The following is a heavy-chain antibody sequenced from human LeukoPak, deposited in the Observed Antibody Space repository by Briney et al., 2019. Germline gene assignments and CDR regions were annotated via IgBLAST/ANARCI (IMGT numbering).Heavy chain of an antibody. CDR1: GFTVSINY. V-gene: IGHV3-53*01. J-gene: IGHJ6*03. D-gene: IGHD6-13*01. Sequence: GGSLRLSCAASGFTVSINYMSWVRQAPGKGLEWVSVIYSGGSTYYADSVKGRFTISRDNSKNTLYLQMNSLRAEDTAVYYCARDRYSSSWDPYYCYYMDVWGKGTTVTVSS. CDR2: IYSGGST. CDR3: ARDRYSSSWDPYYCYYMDV.